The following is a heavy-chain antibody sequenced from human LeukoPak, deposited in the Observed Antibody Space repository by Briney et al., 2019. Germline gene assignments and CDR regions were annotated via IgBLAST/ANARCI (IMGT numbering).Heavy chain of an antibody. Sequence: GGSLRLSCAASGFTFGNYHMRWVRQAPGKGLEWVTFVSYNGTDKYYGDSVKGRFTISRDNSENTLYLHMNNLRVEDTAVYYCARDNYSLDYWGQGTLVTVSS. CDR3: ARDNYSLDY. CDR1: GFTFGNYH. CDR2: VSYNGTDK. V-gene: IGHV3-30-3*01. D-gene: IGHD4-11*01. J-gene: IGHJ4*02.